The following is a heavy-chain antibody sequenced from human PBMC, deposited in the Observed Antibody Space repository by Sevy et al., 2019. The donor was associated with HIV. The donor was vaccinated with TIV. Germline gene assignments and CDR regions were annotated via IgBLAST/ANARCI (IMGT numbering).Heavy chain of an antibody. D-gene: IGHD2-2*01. Sequence: ASVKFSCKASGGTFSSYAISWVRQAPRQGLEGMGGIIPIFGTANYPQKFQGRVTISADESTSTAYMELSSLRSEDTAVYYCARGEIYCSSTSCSKRYGMDVWGQGTTVTVSS. V-gene: IGHV1-69*13. CDR2: IIPIFGTA. CDR3: ARGEIYCSSTSCSKRYGMDV. J-gene: IGHJ6*02. CDR1: GGTFSSYA.